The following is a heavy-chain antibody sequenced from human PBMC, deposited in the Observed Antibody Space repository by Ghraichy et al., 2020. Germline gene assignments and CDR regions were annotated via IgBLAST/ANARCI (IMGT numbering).Heavy chain of an antibody. CDR2: ISSNGGST. CDR1: GFTFSSYA. J-gene: IGHJ4*02. CDR3: ARDPGYCSGGRCYLEQFDC. V-gene: IGHV3-64*01. Sequence: GGFLRLSCTASGFTFSSYAMHWVRQAPGKGLEYVSAISSNGGSTYYANSVKGRFTISRDNSKNTLYLQMGSLRAEDMAVYYCARDPGYCSGGRCYLEQFDCWGQGTLVTVSS. D-gene: IGHD2-15*01.